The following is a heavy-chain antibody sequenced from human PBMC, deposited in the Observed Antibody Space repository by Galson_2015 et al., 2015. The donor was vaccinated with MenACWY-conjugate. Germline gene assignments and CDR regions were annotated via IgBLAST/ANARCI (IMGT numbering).Heavy chain of an antibody. J-gene: IGHJ3*02. D-gene: IGHD2-15*01. CDR3: ARRRPRDIGVSFDI. V-gene: IGHV4-39*01. Sequence: GTLSLACPVSAGSSSSHDDYWGWFRPPPGKSLEWFGNIHHSGGTYYNPSLKSRVPISVDPSKNRCSRKLTSGPAADTAVYYCARRRPRDIGVSFDIWGQGTMVTVSS. CDR1: AGSSSSHDDY. CDR2: IHHSGGT.